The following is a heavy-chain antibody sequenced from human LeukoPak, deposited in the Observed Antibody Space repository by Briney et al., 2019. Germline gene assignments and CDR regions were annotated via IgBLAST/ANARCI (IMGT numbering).Heavy chain of an antibody. Sequence: GGSLRLSCAASGFTFSSYTMSWGRQAPGKGLEWVSSITSSSAYTYYADSVKGRFTISRDNAKNSLYLQMDSLRAEDTALYYCARGEGTLNLMNFDYWGKGTRVTV. D-gene: IGHD2-8*01. CDR2: ITSSSAYT. V-gene: IGHV3-21*01. CDR1: GFTFSSYT. CDR3: ARGEGTLNLMNFDY. J-gene: IGHJ4*02.